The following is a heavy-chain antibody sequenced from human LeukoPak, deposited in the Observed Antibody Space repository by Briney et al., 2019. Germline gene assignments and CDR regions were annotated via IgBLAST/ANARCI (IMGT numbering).Heavy chain of an antibody. CDR1: GFTFSSYG. CDR3: AKDTEYDWGHAFDI. V-gene: IGHV3-30*02. CDR2: IRYDGSNK. J-gene: IGHJ3*02. D-gene: IGHD3-16*01. Sequence: PGGSLRLSCAASGFTFSSYGMHWVRQAPGKGLEWVSFIRYDGSNKFYADSVKGRFIISRDNSKNTLYLQTNSLRTGDTAVYYCAKDTEYDWGHAFDIWGQGTMISVSS.